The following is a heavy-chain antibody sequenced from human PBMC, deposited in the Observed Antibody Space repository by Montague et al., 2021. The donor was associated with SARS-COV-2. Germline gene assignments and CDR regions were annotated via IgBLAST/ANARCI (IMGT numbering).Heavy chain of an antibody. V-gene: IGHV3-7*01. D-gene: IGHD3/OR15-3a*01. CDR3: ARSPRGSGTGWLDY. Sequence: SRRLSCAASGFTSGDYQMTWVRQAPGKGLQWVANINQDETAKTYVDSVKGRFTISRDNAKDSLILQMNSPKDEDTAVYYCARSPRGSGTGWLDYWGQGTLVTVSS. J-gene: IGHJ4*02. CDR1: GFTSGDYQ. CDR2: INQDETAK.